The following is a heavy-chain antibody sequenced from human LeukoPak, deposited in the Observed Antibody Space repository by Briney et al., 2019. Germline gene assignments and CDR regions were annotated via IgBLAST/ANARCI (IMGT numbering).Heavy chain of an antibody. Sequence: PSETLSLTCSVSGGSIISSNYYWGWIRQPPGEGLEWIGSIYQSGSGSSYYNPSLKSRVTISGDTSKNQFFLRLSSVTAADTAVYYCASTLRFLPYRRFDYWGQGTLVTVPS. J-gene: IGHJ4*02. V-gene: IGHV4-39*01. CDR2: IYQSGSGSS. D-gene: IGHD3-3*01. CDR1: GGSIISSNYY. CDR3: ASTLRFLPYRRFDY.